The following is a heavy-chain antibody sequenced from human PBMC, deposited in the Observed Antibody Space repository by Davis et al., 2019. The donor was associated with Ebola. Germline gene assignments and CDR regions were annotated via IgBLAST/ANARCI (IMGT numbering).Heavy chain of an antibody. Sequence: ASVKVSCKSSGYTFTSYGLVWVRQAPGLGLEWMGWISGFNTKTNFAQKFQGRVTVSKDTSTNTAYMDLRSLTSDDTAIYYCARAPNYDVLTGTSSYYFDYWGQGTLVTVSS. J-gene: IGHJ4*02. CDR2: ISGFNTKT. CDR1: GYTFTSYG. V-gene: IGHV1-18*04. D-gene: IGHD3-9*01. CDR3: ARAPNYDVLTGTSSYYFDY.